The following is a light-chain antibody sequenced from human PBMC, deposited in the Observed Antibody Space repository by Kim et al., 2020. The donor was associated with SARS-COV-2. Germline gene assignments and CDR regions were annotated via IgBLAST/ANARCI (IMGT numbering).Light chain of an antibody. CDR3: SAWDSSLNVWV. CDR1: SNNVGNDG. J-gene: IGLJ3*02. V-gene: IGLV10-54*01. CDR2: RNN. Sequence: QAGLTQPPSVSKGLRQTATLTCTGNSNNVGNDGAAWLQQHQAHPPKLLSYRNNNRPSGISERLSASRSGNTASLTITGLQPEDEADYYCSAWDSSLNVWVFGGGTQLTVL.